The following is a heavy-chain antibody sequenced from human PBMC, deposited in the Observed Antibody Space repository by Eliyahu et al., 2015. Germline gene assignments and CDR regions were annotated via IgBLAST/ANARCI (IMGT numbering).Heavy chain of an antibody. Sequence: QLQLQESGPGLVKPSETLSLTCNVSGDSISSTNYYWGWIRQAPGKGLEWIGGFHYSGXTDYTASLQSRISMSXDTSMKXFSLRLSSVTAADTAVYYCAHGRTAGYYKGDAFDIWGQGTVVTVSS. CDR3: AHGRTAGYYKGDAFDI. D-gene: IGHD3-9*01. J-gene: IGHJ3*02. V-gene: IGHV4-39*02. CDR2: FHYSGXT. CDR1: GDSISSTNYY.